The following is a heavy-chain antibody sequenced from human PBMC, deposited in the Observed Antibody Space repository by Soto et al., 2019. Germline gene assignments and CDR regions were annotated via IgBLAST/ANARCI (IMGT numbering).Heavy chain of an antibody. CDR1: GGSISSGAYY. Sequence: QVQLPESGPGLVKPSQTLSLTCTVSGGSISSGAYYWGWIRQHPGKGLEWIGYIFYGGSPYYNPSFKSRVTISVDTSKNQFSLKLSSVTAADTAVYYCARDLQFATVGEFDGWGQGTLVTVSS. CDR2: IFYGGSP. V-gene: IGHV4-31*03. D-gene: IGHD3-16*01. CDR3: ARDLQFATVGEFDG. J-gene: IGHJ4*02.